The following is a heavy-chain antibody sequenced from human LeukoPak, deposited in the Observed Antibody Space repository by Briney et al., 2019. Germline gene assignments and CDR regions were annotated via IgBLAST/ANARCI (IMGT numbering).Heavy chain of an antibody. V-gene: IGHV4-39*07. CDR2: IYYSRST. CDR3: AGSRLGYCSGGSCYRREQHFDY. CDR1: GGAISSSSYY. Sequence: SETLSLTCTVYGGAISSSSYYWSWIRQPPGKGLEWIGSIYYSRSTYYNPSLKSRVTISVDTSKNQFSLKLSSVPAADTAVYYCAGSRLGYCSGGSCYRREQHFDYWGQGTLVTVSS. D-gene: IGHD2-15*01. J-gene: IGHJ4*02.